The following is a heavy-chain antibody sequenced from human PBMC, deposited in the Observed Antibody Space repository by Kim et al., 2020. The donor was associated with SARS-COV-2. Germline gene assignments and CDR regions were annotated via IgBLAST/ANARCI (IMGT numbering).Heavy chain of an antibody. CDR3: ARDSYVWGRRWFDP. D-gene: IGHD3-16*01. CDR2: IYSGGST. CDR1: GFTVSSNY. J-gene: IGHJ5*02. Sequence: GGSLRLSCAASGFTVSSNYMSWVRQAPGKGLEWVSVIYSGGSTYYADSVKGRFTISRDNSKKTLYLQMNSRRAEDTAVYYCARDSYVWGRRWFDPWGQGTLVTVSS. V-gene: IGHV3-66*01.